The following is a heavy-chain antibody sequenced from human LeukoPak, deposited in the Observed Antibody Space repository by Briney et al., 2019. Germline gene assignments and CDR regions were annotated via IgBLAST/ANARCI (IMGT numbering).Heavy chain of an antibody. Sequence: GGSLRLSCAASGFTFSSYGVHWVRQAPGKGLEWVAFIRYDGSNKYYADSVKGRFTISRDNSKNTLYLQMNSLRAEDTAVYYCAKDGDGYNGRATAPDYWGQGTLVTVSS. D-gene: IGHD5-24*01. CDR2: IRYDGSNK. CDR3: AKDGDGYNGRATAPDY. J-gene: IGHJ4*02. CDR1: GFTFSSYG. V-gene: IGHV3-30*02.